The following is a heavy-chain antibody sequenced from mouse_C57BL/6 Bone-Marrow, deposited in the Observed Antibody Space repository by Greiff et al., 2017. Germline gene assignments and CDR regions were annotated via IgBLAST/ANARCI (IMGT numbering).Heavy chain of an antibody. CDR2: IDPSDSYT. CDR1: GYTFTSYW. J-gene: IGHJ3*01. D-gene: IGHD2-3*01. Sequence: QVQLQQPGAELVMPGASVKLSCKASGYTFTSYWMHWVKQRPGQGLEWIGEIDPSDSYTNYNQKFKGKSTWTVDKSSSTAYMQLSSLTSEDSAVYYCARDGYYVWFACWGQGTLVTVS. CDR3: ARDGYYVWFAC. V-gene: IGHV1-69*01.